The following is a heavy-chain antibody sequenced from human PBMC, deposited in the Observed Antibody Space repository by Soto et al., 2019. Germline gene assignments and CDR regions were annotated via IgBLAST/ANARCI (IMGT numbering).Heavy chain of an antibody. V-gene: IGHV4-59*01. CDR2: IYYSGST. CDR1: GGSISIYY. CDR3: ARGSYYFDY. J-gene: IGHJ4*02. Sequence: SEPLSLTGTVSGGSISIYYWSWIRQPPGKGLEWIAYIYYSGSTNYNPSLKSRVTISVDRSNNQFSLEVSSLTAADTAVYYCARGSYYFDYWGQGTLVTVSS.